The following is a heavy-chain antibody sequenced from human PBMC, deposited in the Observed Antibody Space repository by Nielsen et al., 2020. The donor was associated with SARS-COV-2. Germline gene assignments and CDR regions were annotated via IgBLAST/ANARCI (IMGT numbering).Heavy chain of an antibody. CDR1: GYSFTSYW. J-gene: IGHJ6*02. Sequence: GGSLRLSCKGSGYSFTSYWIGWVRQMPGKGLEWMGIIYPGDSDTRYSPSFQGQVTISADKSISTAYLQWSSLKASDTAMYYCASGYYDSLTGLDYYYGMDVWGQGTTVTVS. V-gene: IGHV5-51*01. D-gene: IGHD3-9*01. CDR3: ASGYYDSLTGLDYYYGMDV. CDR2: IYPGDSDT.